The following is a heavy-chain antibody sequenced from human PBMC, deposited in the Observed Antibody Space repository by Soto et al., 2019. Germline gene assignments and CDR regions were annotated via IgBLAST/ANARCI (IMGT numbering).Heavy chain of an antibody. CDR3: ARGSRLRYFDWLDYFDY. J-gene: IGHJ4*02. Sequence: SVKVSCKASGGTFSSYAISWVRQAPGQGLEWMGGIIPIFGTANYAQKFQGRVTITADESTSTAYMELSSLRSEDTAVYYCARGSRLRYFDWLDYFDYWGQGTLVTVSS. CDR2: IIPIFGTA. CDR1: GGTFSSYA. V-gene: IGHV1-69*13. D-gene: IGHD3-9*01.